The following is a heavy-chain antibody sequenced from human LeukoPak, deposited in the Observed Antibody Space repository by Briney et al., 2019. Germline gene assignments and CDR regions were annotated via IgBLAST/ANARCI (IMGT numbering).Heavy chain of an antibody. CDR1: GGSISSGSYY. J-gene: IGHJ5*02. Sequence: SETLSLTCTVSGGSISSGSYYWTWIQQPAGKGLEWIGRIYTNGGTNYNPSLKSRATISVDTSKNQFSLNLSSVTAADTAVYYCARARGDYDSNWFDPWGQGTLVTVSS. CDR3: ARARGDYDSNWFDP. V-gene: IGHV4-61*02. CDR2: IYTNGGT. D-gene: IGHD4-17*01.